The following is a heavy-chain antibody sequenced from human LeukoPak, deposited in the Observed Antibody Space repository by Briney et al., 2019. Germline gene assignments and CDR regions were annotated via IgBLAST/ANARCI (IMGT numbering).Heavy chain of an antibody. CDR2: IYHSGST. J-gene: IGHJ6*03. Sequence: PSETLSLTCTVSGYSISSGYYWGWIRQPPGKGLEWIGSIYHSGSTYYNPSLKSRVTISVDTSKNQFSLKLSSVTAADTAVYYCARDFPYYYDSSGSPFGGYYYYMDVWGKGTTVTVSS. D-gene: IGHD3-22*01. CDR1: GYSISSGYY. CDR3: ARDFPYYYDSSGSPFGGYYYYMDV. V-gene: IGHV4-38-2*02.